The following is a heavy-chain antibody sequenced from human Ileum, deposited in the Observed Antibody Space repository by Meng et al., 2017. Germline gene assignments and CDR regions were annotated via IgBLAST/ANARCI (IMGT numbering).Heavy chain of an antibody. Sequence: GESLMLSCKGSGYTFTNFWIGWVRQLPGRGLAWMGIIFPGGSDIRYSPSFQGQVTLSADKSISTAYLQWSGLKASDTGMYYCARVGVGATTGFDYWGQGTLVTVSS. J-gene: IGHJ4*02. V-gene: IGHV5-51*01. CDR2: IFPGGSDI. D-gene: IGHD1-26*01. CDR1: GYTFTNFW. CDR3: ARVGVGATTGFDY.